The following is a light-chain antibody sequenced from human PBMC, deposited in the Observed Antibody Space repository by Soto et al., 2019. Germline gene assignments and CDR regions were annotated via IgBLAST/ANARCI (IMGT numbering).Light chain of an antibody. V-gene: IGLV1-40*01. J-gene: IGLJ1*01. CDR1: GSNIGAGYD. CDR2: ANT. Sequence: QSVLTQPPSVSGAPGQRVTIYCTGSGSNIGAGYDIHWYQQVPGTAPKPLIYANTNRASGVPDRFSGSKSGTSASLAITGLQAEDEADYYCQSYDTSLRGYVFGPGPKLTVL. CDR3: QSYDTSLRGYV.